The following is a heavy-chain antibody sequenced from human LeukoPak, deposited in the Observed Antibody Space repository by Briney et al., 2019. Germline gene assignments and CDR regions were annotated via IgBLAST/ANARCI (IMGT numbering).Heavy chain of an antibody. Sequence: PSETLSLTCTVSGGSISSYYWSWIRQPPGKGLEWIGYIYYSGSTNHNPSLKSRVTISVDTSKNQLSLKLSSVTAADTAVYYCARDVGPYYYDSSGYNWFDPWGQGTLVTVSS. CDR3: ARDVGPYYYDSSGYNWFDP. V-gene: IGHV4-59*01. J-gene: IGHJ5*02. D-gene: IGHD3-22*01. CDR2: IYYSGST. CDR1: GGSISSYY.